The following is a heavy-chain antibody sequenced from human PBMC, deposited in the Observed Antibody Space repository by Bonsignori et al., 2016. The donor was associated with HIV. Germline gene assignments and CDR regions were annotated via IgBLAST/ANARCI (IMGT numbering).Heavy chain of an antibody. D-gene: IGHD5-18*01. V-gene: IGHV2-5*02. CDR2: IYWDDDK. J-gene: IGHJ4*02. CDR1: GFSLSTSGVG. Sequence: SGPTLVNPTQTLTLTCTFSGFSLSTSGVGVGWIRQPPGKALEWLALIYWDDDKRYNPSLNSRLTVTKDTSKNQVVLTMTNMDPVDTGTYYCAQTGGIQLWFLFKDWGQGTLVTVSS. CDR3: AQTGGIQLWFLFKD.